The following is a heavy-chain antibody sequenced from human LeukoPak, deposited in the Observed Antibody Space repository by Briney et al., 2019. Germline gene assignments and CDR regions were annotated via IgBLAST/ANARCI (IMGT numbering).Heavy chain of an antibody. CDR1: GYTFTGYY. D-gene: IGHD3-10*01. J-gene: IGHJ5*02. Sequence: ASVKVSCKASGYTFTGYYMHWVRQAPGQGLEWMGWINPNSGGTNYAQKFQGRVTMTRDTSISTAYMELSRLRPDDTAVYYCARDWRVVRGVIVWFDPWGQGTLVTVSP. V-gene: IGHV1-2*02. CDR2: INPNSGGT. CDR3: ARDWRVVRGVIVWFDP.